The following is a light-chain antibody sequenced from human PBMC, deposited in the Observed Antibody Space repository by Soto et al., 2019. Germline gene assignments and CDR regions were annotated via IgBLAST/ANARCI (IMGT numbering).Light chain of an antibody. CDR1: QSVSSS. Sequence: EIVVTQSPATLSVSPGERVTLSCRASQSVSSSLAWSQQRPGQAPRLRIYDTSTRAAGIAARFSGSGSGTEFTRTISSLQSEDSAVYYCQQYVQWPPGAFGQGTTVEIK. CDR2: DTS. V-gene: IGKV3-15*01. J-gene: IGKJ1*01. CDR3: QQYVQWPPGA.